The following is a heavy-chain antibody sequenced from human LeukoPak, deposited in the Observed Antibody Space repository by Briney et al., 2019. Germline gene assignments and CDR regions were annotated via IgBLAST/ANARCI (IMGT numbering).Heavy chain of an antibody. CDR1: GFTFDDYA. CDR2: ISWNSGSI. CDR3: AKDIGRGWFDP. J-gene: IGHJ5*02. D-gene: IGHD3-10*01. Sequence: PGRSLRLSCAASGFTFDDYAMHWVRQAPGKGLEWVSGISWNSGSIGYADSVKGRFTISRDNAKNSLYLQMNSLRAEDTALYYCAKDIGRGWFDPWGQGTLVTVSS. V-gene: IGHV3-9*01.